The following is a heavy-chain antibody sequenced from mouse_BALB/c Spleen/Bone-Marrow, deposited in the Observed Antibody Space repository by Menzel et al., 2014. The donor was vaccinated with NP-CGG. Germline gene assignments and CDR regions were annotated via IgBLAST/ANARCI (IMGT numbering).Heavy chain of an antibody. D-gene: IGHD1-1*01. Sequence: QVQLQQSGAELVRPGSSVKISCKASGYAFSSYWMNWVKQRPGQGLEWIGQIYPGDGDTNYNGKFKGKATLTADKSSSTAYMQLSSLTSEDSAVYFCARWIPTVVAPYVMDYWGQGTSVTVSS. CDR3: ARWIPTVVAPYVMDY. CDR1: GYAFSSYW. CDR2: IYPGDGDT. J-gene: IGHJ4*01. V-gene: IGHV1-80*01.